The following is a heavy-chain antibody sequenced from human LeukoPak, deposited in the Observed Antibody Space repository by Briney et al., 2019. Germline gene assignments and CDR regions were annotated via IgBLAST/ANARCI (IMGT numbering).Heavy chain of an antibody. Sequence: GGSLRLSCAASGFTFNNAWMSWVRQAPGKGLEWVSGISWNSGSIGYADSVKGRFTISRDNAKNSLYLQMNSLRAEDMALYYCAKTAGGYSYGSSYWYFDLWGRGTLVTVSS. CDR2: ISWNSGSI. CDR3: AKTAGGYSYGSSYWYFDL. J-gene: IGHJ2*01. CDR1: GFTFNNAW. V-gene: IGHV3-9*03. D-gene: IGHD5-18*01.